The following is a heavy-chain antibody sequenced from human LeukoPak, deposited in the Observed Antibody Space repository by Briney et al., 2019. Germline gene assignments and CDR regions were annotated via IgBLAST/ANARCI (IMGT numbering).Heavy chain of an antibody. V-gene: IGHV4-34*01. CDR1: GGSLSGFY. D-gene: IGHD1-1*01. CDR2: INHSGTT. CDR3: ARASSFDKTTRWNPAYFGP. J-gene: IGHJ5*02. Sequence: SETLSLTCAVHGGSLSGFYWSWIRQPPGKGLEWIGEINHSGTTNYNPSLKSRVTISVDTSKKQVSLDLASVTAADTAVYYCARASSFDKTTRWNPAYFGPWGQGTLVTVSS.